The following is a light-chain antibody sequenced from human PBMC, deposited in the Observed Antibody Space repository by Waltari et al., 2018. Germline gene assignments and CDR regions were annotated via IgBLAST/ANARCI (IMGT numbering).Light chain of an antibody. CDR1: ILAKKY. V-gene: IGLV3-27*01. J-gene: IGLJ3*02. CDR2: KDS. Sequence: SYELTQPSSVSVSPGQTARITCSGDILAKKYARWFQQKPGQAPVLVIFKDSERPSGIPERLSGSSSGTTVTLTISGAQAEEEADYYCFAAADNYQGVFGGGTKLTVL. CDR3: FAAADNYQGV.